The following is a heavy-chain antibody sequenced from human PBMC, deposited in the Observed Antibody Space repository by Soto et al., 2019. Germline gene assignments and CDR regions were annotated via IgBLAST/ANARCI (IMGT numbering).Heavy chain of an antibody. D-gene: IGHD2-15*01. V-gene: IGHV2-5*02. CDR1: GFSLNTNGAG. CDR2: IFWDDDV. Sequence: QITLKESGPTLMKPTQTLTLTCTFSGFSLNTNGAGVGWIRQPPGKALEWLALIFWDDDVRYSPSLKSRLTITKDTSQNQVVLTMTNMDPVDTATYYCARRYCSGGGGCYSYFDYWGQGALVTVSS. J-gene: IGHJ4*02. CDR3: ARRYCSGGGGCYSYFDY.